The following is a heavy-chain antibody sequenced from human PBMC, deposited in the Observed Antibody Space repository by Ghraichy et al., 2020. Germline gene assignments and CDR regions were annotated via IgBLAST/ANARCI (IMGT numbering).Heavy chain of an antibody. V-gene: IGHV3-49*03. CDR3: TRVGSGYDYLTYYYYGMDV. J-gene: IGHJ6*02. CDR2: IRSKAYGGTT. CDR1: GFTFGDYA. Sequence: GESLNISCTASGFTFGDYAMSWFRQAPGKGLEWVGFIRSKAYGGTTEYAASVKGRFTISRDDSKSIAYLQMNSLKTEDTAVYYCTRVGSGYDYLTYYYYGMDVWGQGTTVTVSS. D-gene: IGHD5-12*01.